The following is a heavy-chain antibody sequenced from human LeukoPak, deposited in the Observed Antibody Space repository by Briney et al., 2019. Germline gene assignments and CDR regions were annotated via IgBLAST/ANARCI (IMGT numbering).Heavy chain of an antibody. CDR2: ISAYNGNT. V-gene: IGHV1-18*01. D-gene: IGHD2-2*01. CDR1: GYTFTSYG. Sequence: ASVKVSCKASGYTFTSYGISWVRQAPGQGLEWMGWISAYNGNTNYAQKLQCRVTMTTDTSTSTAYMELRSLRSDDTAVYYCALVVPAADNFDYWGQGTLVTVSS. J-gene: IGHJ4*02. CDR3: ALVVPAADNFDY.